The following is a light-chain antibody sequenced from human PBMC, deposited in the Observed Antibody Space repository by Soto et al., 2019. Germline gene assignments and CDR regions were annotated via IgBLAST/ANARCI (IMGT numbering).Light chain of an antibody. CDR1: ISDIGAYNF. Sequence: QSVLTQPASVSGSPGQSITISCTGTISDIGAYNFVSWYQQHPGNAPILMIYHVTDRPSGVSNRLSASKSGNTASLTISGLQAEDEADYYCSSYTTSSTFVFVTGTKVTVL. CDR2: HVT. J-gene: IGLJ1*01. V-gene: IGLV2-14*01. CDR3: SSYTTSSTFV.